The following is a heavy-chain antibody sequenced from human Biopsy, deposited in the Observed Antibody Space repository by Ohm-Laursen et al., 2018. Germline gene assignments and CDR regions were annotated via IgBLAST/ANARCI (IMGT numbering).Heavy chain of an antibody. V-gene: IGHV4-31*03. D-gene: IGHD1-26*01. CDR2: IYHSGTT. Sequence: TLSLTCTVSGVSISVDGYYWAWIRQLPGKGLDWIGYIYHSGTTYYNPSLKSRLTMSVDTSKNEFSLRLRSVTAADTAVYFCATFRASWDTTQGGDYWGQGTLFTVSS. CDR3: ATFRASWDTTQGGDY. J-gene: IGHJ4*02. CDR1: GVSISVDGYY.